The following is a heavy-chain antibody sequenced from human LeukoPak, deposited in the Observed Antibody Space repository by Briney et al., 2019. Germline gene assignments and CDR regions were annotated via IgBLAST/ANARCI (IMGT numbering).Heavy chain of an antibody. CDR1: GGTFSSYA. Sequence: ASVKVSCKASGGTFSSYAISWVRQAPGQGLEWMGGIIPIFGTANYAQKFQGRVTITADESTSTAYMELSSLRSEDTAVYYCARGGYCSGGSCYRVAFDIWGQGTMVTVSS. V-gene: IGHV1-69*13. D-gene: IGHD2-15*01. CDR2: IIPIFGTA. CDR3: ARGGYCSGGSCYRVAFDI. J-gene: IGHJ3*02.